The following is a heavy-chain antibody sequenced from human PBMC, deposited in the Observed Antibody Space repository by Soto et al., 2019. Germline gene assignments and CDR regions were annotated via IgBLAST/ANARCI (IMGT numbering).Heavy chain of an antibody. V-gene: IGHV4-59*08. CDR3: ARRIVAKETFDY. Sequence: QVRLQESGPGLVKPSETLSLTCTVSGGSRFSYYWSWIRQPPGGGLEWFGFIYYAGSTKYNPSLNSRVTISVDTSKNQFSLTVTSVTAADTAVYYCARRIVAKETFDYWGQGTLVTVSS. J-gene: IGHJ4*02. CDR1: GGSRFSYY. D-gene: IGHD5-12*01. CDR2: IYYAGST.